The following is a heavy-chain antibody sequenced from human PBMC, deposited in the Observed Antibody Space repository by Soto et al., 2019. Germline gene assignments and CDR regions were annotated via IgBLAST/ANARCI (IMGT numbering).Heavy chain of an antibody. V-gene: IGHV3-53*01. J-gene: IGHJ3*01. CDR2: LYDVDGS. Sequence: DVQLVESGGGLIQPGESLRLSCAAFGLTISGKKYVAWVRQAPGKGLEWVSALYDVDGSFYADSVKSRFTTSSDSSKTTVYLQMNDLSHDDTAVYYCSTWDEREHAYDVWGQGTTVTVSS. CDR3: STWDEREHAYDV. D-gene: IGHD1-1*01. CDR1: GLTISGKKY.